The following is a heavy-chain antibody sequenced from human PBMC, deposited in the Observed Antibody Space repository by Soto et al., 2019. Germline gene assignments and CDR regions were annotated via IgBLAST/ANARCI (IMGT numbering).Heavy chain of an antibody. V-gene: IGHV1-18*01. CDR1: GYTFTSYG. Sequence: QVLLVQSGAEVKKPGASVKVSCKASGYTFTSYGTTWVRQTPGQGLEWMGWISASNGNTNYAQKLQGRVTMTTDTSTSTAYMELRSLRSDDTAVYYCARDRNGYSGYASGYAFDIWGQGTMVTVSS. J-gene: IGHJ3*02. CDR2: ISASNGNT. D-gene: IGHD5-12*01. CDR3: ARDRNGYSGYASGYAFDI.